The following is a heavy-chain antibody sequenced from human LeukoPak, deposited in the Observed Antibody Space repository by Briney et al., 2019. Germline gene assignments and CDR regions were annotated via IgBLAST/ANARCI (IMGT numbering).Heavy chain of an antibody. J-gene: IGHJ6*02. CDR3: ARDRGVLAYYYGMDV. CDR2: IYYSGST. Sequence: SETLSLTCTVSGSSISSYYWSRIRQPPGKGLEWLGYIYYSGSTNYNPSLKSRVTISVDTSKNQFSLKLSSVTAADTAVYYCARDRGVLAYYYGMDVWGQGTTVTVSS. V-gene: IGHV4-59*01. CDR1: GSSISSYY. D-gene: IGHD3-16*01.